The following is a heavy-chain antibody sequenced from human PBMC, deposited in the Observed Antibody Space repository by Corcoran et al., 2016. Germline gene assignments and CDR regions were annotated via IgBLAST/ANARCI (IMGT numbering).Heavy chain of an antibody. CDR1: GGTFSSYA. Sequence: QVQLVQSGAEVKKPGSSVKVSCKASGGTFSSYAISWVRQAPGQGLEWMGGINPIFGTANYAQKFQGRVTITAGESTSTAYMDLSSLRSKDTAVYYCDSDGSDHASVIYHPDYWGHGTLVTVPS. V-gene: IGHV1-69*01. D-gene: IGHD3-10*01. J-gene: IGHJ4*01. CDR3: DSDGSDHASVIYHPDY. CDR2: INPIFGTA.